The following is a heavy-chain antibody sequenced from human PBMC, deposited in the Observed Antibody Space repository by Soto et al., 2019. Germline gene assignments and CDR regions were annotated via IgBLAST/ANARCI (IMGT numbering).Heavy chain of an antibody. J-gene: IGHJ3*02. CDR3: ARDLGLVVPAAQANSVRAFDI. V-gene: IGHV1-69*13. CDR1: GGTFSSYA. D-gene: IGHD2-2*01. CDR2: IIPIFGTA. Sequence: ASVKVSCKASGGTFSSYAISWVRQAPGQGLEWMGGIIPIFGTANYAQKFQGRVTITADESTSTAYMELSSLRSEDTAVYYCARDLGLVVPAAQANSVRAFDIWGQGTMVTVSS.